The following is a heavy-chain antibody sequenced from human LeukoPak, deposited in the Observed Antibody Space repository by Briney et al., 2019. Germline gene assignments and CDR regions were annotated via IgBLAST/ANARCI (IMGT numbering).Heavy chain of an antibody. CDR3: AKDVLLWFGESHLD. D-gene: IGHD3-10*01. J-gene: IGHJ4*02. Sequence: PGGSLRLSCAASGFTFSSYAMSWVRQAPGKGLEWVSAISGSGGSTYYADSVKGRFTISRDNSKNTLYLLMNSLRAEDTAVYYCAKDVLLWFGESHLDWGQGTLVTVSS. V-gene: IGHV3-23*01. CDR1: GFTFSSYA. CDR2: ISGSGGST.